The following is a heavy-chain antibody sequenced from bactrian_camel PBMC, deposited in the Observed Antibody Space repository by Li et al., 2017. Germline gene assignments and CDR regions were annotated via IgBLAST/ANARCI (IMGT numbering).Heavy chain of an antibody. CDR3: ATAGNYH. CDR2: IYTGGES. Sequence: HVQLVESGGGSVQAGGSLRLSCVVSGYTYSTTCMGWFRQAPGKEREWVATIYTGGESTYTDSMKGRFAISRDNAKNTLYLQMNSLKTEDTAVYYCATAGNYHWGQGTQVTVS. D-gene: IGHD2*01. V-gene: IGHV3S53*01. CDR1: GYTYSTTC. J-gene: IGHJ4*01.